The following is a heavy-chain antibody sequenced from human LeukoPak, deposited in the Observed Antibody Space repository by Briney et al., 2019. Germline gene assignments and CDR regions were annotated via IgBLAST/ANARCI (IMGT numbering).Heavy chain of an antibody. D-gene: IGHD3-3*01. J-gene: IGHJ6*03. Sequence: ASVKVSCKASGYTFTSYYMHWVRQAPGQGLEWMGIINPSGGSTSYAQKLQGRVTMTRDTSTRTVYMELSSLRSEDTAVYYCARVAGLWSSYRPPYYYYYMDVWGKGTTVTVS. CDR3: ARVAGLWSSYRPPYYYYYMDV. CDR1: GYTFTSYY. V-gene: IGHV1-46*03. CDR2: INPSGGST.